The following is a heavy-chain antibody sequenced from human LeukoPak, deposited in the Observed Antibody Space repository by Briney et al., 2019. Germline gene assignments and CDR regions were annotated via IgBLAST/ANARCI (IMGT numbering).Heavy chain of an antibody. CDR3: AGNWGLYWYFDF. V-gene: IGHV4-4*09. J-gene: IGHJ2*01. CDR2: IYTSGST. D-gene: IGHD7-27*01. Sequence: PSETLSLTCTVSGGSISSYYWSWIRQPPGKGLEWIGYIYTSGSTNYNPSLKSRVTISVDTSKNQFSLKLSSVTAADTAVYYCAGNWGLYWYFDFWGRGTLVTVSS. CDR1: GGSISSYY.